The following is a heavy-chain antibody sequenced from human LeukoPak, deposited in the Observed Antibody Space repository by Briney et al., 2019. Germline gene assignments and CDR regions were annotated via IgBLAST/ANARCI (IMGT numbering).Heavy chain of an antibody. CDR1: GFTFSSYA. V-gene: IGHV3-23*01. Sequence: PGGSLRPSCAASGFTFSSYAMSWVRQAPGKGLEWVSAISGSGGSTYYADSVKGRFTISRDNSKNTLYLQMNSLRAEDTAVYYCAKDQDVRGVIPTATDYWGQGTLVTVSS. J-gene: IGHJ4*02. D-gene: IGHD3-10*02. CDR3: AKDQDVRGVIPTATDY. CDR2: ISGSGGST.